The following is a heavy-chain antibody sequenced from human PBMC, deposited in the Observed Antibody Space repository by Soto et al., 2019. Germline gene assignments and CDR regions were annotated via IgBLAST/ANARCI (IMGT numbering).Heavy chain of an antibody. J-gene: IGHJ4*02. V-gene: IGHV1-69*13. CDR3: AIVYSWLFWQLVLDY. Sequence: GASVKVSCKASGGTFSSYAISWVRQAPGQGLEWMGGIIPIFGTANYAQKFQGRVTITADESTSTAYMELSSLRSEDTAVYYCAIVYSWLFWQLVLDYWGQGTLVTVSS. CDR1: GGTFSSYA. D-gene: IGHD6-6*01. CDR2: IIPIFGTA.